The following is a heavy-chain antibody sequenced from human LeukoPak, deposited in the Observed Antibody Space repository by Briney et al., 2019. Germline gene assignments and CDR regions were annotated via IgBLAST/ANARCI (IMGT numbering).Heavy chain of an antibody. CDR3: ARVIGYGDYWKEFEFYYFDY. Sequence: PSQTLSLTCTVSGGSISSGGYYWSWIRQPPGKGLEWIGYIYHSGSTYYNPSLKSRVTISVDRSKNQFSLKLSSVTAADTAVYYCARVIGYGDYWKEFEFYYFDYWGQGTLVTVSS. D-gene: IGHD4-17*01. CDR1: GGSISSGGYY. CDR2: IYHSGST. J-gene: IGHJ4*02. V-gene: IGHV4-30-2*01.